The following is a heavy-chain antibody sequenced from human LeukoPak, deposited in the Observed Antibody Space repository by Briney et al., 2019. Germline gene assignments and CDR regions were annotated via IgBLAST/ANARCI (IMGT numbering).Heavy chain of an antibody. CDR1: GFSFSGYA. CDR3: AKGDKGYNCRYFDY. Sequence: GGSLRLSCAASGFSFSGYAMSWVRQAPGKGLEWVSGISGSGVSTYYADSVKGRFTISRDNSKNTLYVQVNSLRAEDTAVYYCAKGDKGYNCRYFDYWGLGALVTVSS. V-gene: IGHV3-23*01. D-gene: IGHD5-24*01. CDR2: ISGSGVST. J-gene: IGHJ4*02.